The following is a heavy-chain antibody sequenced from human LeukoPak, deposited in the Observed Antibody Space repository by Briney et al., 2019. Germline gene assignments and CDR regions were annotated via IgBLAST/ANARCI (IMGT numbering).Heavy chain of an antibody. CDR1: GFTFSSYA. J-gene: IGHJ3*02. V-gene: IGHV1-69*06. CDR3: AILQSGSRRDNDAFDI. D-gene: IGHD1-26*01. CDR2: IIPIFGTA. Sequence: GGSLRLSCAASGFTFSSYAISWVRQAPGQGLEWMGGIIPIFGTANYAQKFQGRVTITADTSTDTAYMELSSLRSEDTAVYYCAILQSGSRRDNDAFDIWGQGTMVTVSS.